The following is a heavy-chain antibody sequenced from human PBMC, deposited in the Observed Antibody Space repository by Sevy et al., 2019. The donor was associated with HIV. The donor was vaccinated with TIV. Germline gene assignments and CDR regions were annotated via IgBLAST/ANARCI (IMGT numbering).Heavy chain of an antibody. CDR1: GFTFSSYA. CDR3: AKTTYYYGSGSYYHQDYFDY. J-gene: IGHJ4*02. V-gene: IGHV3-23*01. Sequence: GGSLRLSCAASGFTFSSYAMSWVRQAPGKGLEWVSAISGSGGSTYYADSVKGRFTIFRDNSKNTLYLQMNSLRAEDTAVYYFAKTTYYYGSGSYYHQDYFDYWGQGTLVTVSS. D-gene: IGHD3-10*01. CDR2: ISGSGGST.